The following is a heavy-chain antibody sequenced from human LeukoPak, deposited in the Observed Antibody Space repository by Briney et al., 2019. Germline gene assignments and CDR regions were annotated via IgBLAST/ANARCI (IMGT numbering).Heavy chain of an antibody. CDR2: IRTYNGNT. Sequence: GSGKVSCKLSGYTFNTYDVSWVRQAPGQGLEWIGWIRTYNGNTNYAQMLQGRVTMTTDTSTSTAYMELRSLRSDDTAVYYCARDGYSGVDCWGQGTLVTVSS. CDR3: ARDGYSGVDC. CDR1: GYTFNTYD. J-gene: IGHJ4*02. V-gene: IGHV1-18*01. D-gene: IGHD5-18*01.